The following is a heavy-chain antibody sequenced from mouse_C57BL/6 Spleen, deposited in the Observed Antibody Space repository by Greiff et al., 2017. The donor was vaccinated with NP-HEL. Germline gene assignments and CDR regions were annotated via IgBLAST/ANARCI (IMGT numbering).Heavy chain of an antibody. CDR2: IHPNSGST. D-gene: IGHD2-4*01. CDR1: GYTFTSYW. J-gene: IGHJ3*01. V-gene: IGHV1-64*01. Sequence: QVHVKQPGAELVKPGASVKLSCKASGYTFTSYWMHWVKQRPGQGLEWIGMIHPNSGSTNYNEKFKSKATLTVDKSSSTAYMQLSSLTSEDSAVYYCAMDYGFAYWGQGTLVTVSA. CDR3: AMDYGFAY.